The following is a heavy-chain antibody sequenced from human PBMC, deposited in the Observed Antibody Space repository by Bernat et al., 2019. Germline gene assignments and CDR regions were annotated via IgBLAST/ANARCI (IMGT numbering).Heavy chain of an antibody. D-gene: IGHD3-10*01. J-gene: IGHJ5*02. CDR1: GFTFSNAW. CDR2: IKSKTDGGTT. Sequence: EVQLVESGGGLVKPGGSLRLSCAASGFTFSNAWMNWVRQAPGKGLEWVGRIKSKTDGGTTDYAAPVKGRFTISRDDSKNTLFLQMNSLRAEDTAVYYCARDQSRFGELNNWFGPWGRGTLVTVSS. CDR3: ARDQSRFGELNNWFGP. V-gene: IGHV3-15*07.